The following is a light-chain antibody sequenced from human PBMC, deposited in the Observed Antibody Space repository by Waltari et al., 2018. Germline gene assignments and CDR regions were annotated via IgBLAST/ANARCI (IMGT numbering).Light chain of an antibody. CDR3: QHYGRSPRT. Sequence: DIVLTQSPGTLSLSPGEGVTLSCKTSQSVSTYLAWYQQKPGQAPRLLISGASRRATGVPARFSGGGSGTDFTLTISRLEPDDFAVYYCQHYGRSPRTFGQGTKVEIK. V-gene: IGKV3-20*01. J-gene: IGKJ1*01. CDR1: QSVSTY. CDR2: GAS.